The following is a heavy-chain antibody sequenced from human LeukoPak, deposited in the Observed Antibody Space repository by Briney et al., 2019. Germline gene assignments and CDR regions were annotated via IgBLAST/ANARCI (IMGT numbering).Heavy chain of an antibody. CDR2: SSSLTCYI. CDR3: ARDSRTHAFDI. Sequence: VGSLRLSCASSGFTFRSYSMNSARQAPRPGLYWVSSSSSLTCYIYYAGSVKGRFTIPRDNAKNSLYLQMNSLRAEDTAVYYCARDSRTHAFDIWGEGTMVTVSS. D-gene: IGHD1-14*01. CDR1: GFTFRSYS. V-gene: IGHV3-21*01. J-gene: IGHJ3*02.